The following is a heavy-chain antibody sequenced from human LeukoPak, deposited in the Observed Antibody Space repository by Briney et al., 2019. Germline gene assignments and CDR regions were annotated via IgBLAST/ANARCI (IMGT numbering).Heavy chain of an antibody. CDR3: ARSGGVLGWFDP. J-gene: IGHJ5*02. CDR1: GFTFDDYA. D-gene: IGHD1-26*01. CDR2: ISWNSGSI. V-gene: IGHV3-9*01. Sequence: PGRSLRLSCAASGFTFDDYAMHWVRHAPGKGLEWVSGISWNSGSIGYADSVKGRFTISRDNAKNSLYLQMNSLRAEDTAVYYCARSGGVLGWFDPWGQGTLVTVSS.